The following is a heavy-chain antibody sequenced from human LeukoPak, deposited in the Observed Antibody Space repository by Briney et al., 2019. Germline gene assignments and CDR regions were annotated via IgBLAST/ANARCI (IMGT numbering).Heavy chain of an antibody. D-gene: IGHD2-15*01. V-gene: IGHV4-61*02. Sequence: SQTLSLTCTVSGGSFSSGSYYWSWIRQPAGKGLEWIGRIYTSGSTNYNPSLKSRVTISVDTSKNQFSLKLSSVTAADTAVYYRARGYCSGGSCYSYYYYNYMDVWGKGTTVTVSS. CDR1: GGSFSSGSYY. J-gene: IGHJ6*03. CDR3: ARGYCSGGSCYSYYYYNYMDV. CDR2: IYTSGST.